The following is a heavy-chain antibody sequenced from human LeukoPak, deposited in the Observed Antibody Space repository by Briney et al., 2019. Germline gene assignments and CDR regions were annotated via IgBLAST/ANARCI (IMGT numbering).Heavy chain of an antibody. J-gene: IGHJ4*02. CDR3: ARCSGSYWDYYFDY. Sequence: PSETLPLTCTVSGGSISSSSYYWGWIRQPPGKGLEWIGSIYYSGSTYYNPSLKSRVTISVDTSKNQFSLKLSSVTAADTAVYYCARCSGSYWDYYFDYWGQGTLVTVSS. D-gene: IGHD3-10*02. CDR1: GGSISSSSYY. CDR2: IYYSGST. V-gene: IGHV4-39*01.